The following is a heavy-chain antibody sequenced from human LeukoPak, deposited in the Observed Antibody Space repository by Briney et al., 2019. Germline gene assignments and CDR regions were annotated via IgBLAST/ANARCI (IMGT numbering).Heavy chain of an antibody. V-gene: IGHV4-39*02. CDR1: GGSIRSSYYY. CDR3: AREKPYFDY. Sequence: SETLSLTCTVSGGSIRSSYYYWGWIRQPPGTGLEWIGSIYDSGSTYYNPSLKSRVTISVDTSKNQFSLKLNSVTAADTAVYYCAREKPYFDYWGQGTLVTVSS. CDR2: IYDSGST. J-gene: IGHJ4*02.